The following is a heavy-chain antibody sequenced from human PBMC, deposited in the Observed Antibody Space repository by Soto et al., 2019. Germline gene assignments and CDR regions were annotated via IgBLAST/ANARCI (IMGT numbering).Heavy chain of an antibody. D-gene: IGHD4-17*01. CDR1: GFSLATTGVG. CDR3: APVSITYGGNVGDESFDV. J-gene: IGHJ3*01. CDR2: VYWDDDT. V-gene: IGHV2-5*06. Sequence: QITLKESGPTEVKPTETLALTCTFSGFSLATTGVGVGWVRQPPGGALEWIAVVYWDDDTSYQPSLETSLTLMKYDPNNRVALIMTDLDFVDTATLYSAPVSITYGGNVGDESFDVWGEGAVVTVS.